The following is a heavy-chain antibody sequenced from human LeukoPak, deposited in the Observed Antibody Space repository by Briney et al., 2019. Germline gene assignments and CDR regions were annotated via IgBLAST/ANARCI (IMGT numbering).Heavy chain of an antibody. D-gene: IGHD3-22*01. CDR1: GGSISSSSYY. J-gene: IGHJ6*02. Sequence: SETLSLTCTVSGGSISSSSYYWGWIRQPPGKGLEWIGSIYYSGSTYYNPSLKSRVTISVDTSKNQFSLKLSSVTAADTAVYYCARDFEYYYDSSGYRGKVYGMDVWGQGTTVTVSS. V-gene: IGHV4-39*07. CDR3: ARDFEYYYDSSGYRGKVYGMDV. CDR2: IYYSGST.